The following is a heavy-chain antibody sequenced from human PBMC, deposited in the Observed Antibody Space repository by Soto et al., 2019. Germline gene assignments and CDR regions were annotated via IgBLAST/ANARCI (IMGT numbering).Heavy chain of an antibody. D-gene: IGHD3-10*01. CDR3: ARDYYGSGSYFVDAFDI. Sequence: GASVKVSCKASGGTFSSYAISWVRQAPGQGLEWMGGIIPIFGTANYAQKFQGRVTITADESTSTAYMGLSSLRSEDTAVYYCARDYYGSGSYFVDAFDIWGQGTMVTVSS. V-gene: IGHV1-69*13. CDR2: IIPIFGTA. CDR1: GGTFSSYA. J-gene: IGHJ3*02.